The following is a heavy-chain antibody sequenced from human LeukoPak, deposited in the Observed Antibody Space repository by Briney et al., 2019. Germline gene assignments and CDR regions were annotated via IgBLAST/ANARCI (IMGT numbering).Heavy chain of an antibody. V-gene: IGHV1-8*01. J-gene: IGHJ3*02. CDR1: GYTFTSYD. D-gene: IGHD5-24*01. CDR3: AIGRDGYNLGAFDI. CDR2: MNPNSGNT. Sequence: ASVKVSCKASGYTFTSYDINWVRQATGQGLEWMGWMNPNSGNTGYAQKFQGRVTMTRNTSITTAYMELSSLRSEDTAVYYCAIGRDGYNLGAFDIWARETMLTVSS.